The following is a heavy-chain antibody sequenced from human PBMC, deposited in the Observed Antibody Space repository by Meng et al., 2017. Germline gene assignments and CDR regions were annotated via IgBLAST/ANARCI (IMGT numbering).Heavy chain of an antibody. CDR2: INPNSGGT. V-gene: IGHV1-2*06. J-gene: IGHJ4*02. Sequence: QVRLVQAWAALTQPGASVKVSCKASRYTFTGYYMHWVRQAPGQGLEWMGRINPNSGGTNYAQKFQGRVTMTRDTSISTAYMELSRLRSDDTAVYYCARDLIYYDSSGYSSLFDYWGQGTLVTVSS. CDR1: RYTFTGYY. CDR3: ARDLIYYDSSGYSSLFDY. D-gene: IGHD3-22*01.